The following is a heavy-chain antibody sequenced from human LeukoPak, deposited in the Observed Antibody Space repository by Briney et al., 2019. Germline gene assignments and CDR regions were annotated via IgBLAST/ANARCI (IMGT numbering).Heavy chain of an antibody. V-gene: IGHV3-48*02. CDR2: ISSSSSTI. D-gene: IGHD3-22*01. CDR3: ARSSGHAFPDY. J-gene: IGHJ4*02. Sequence: RGSLRLSCAASGFIFHTYNMKWVRQAPGKGLEWVSYISSSSSTIYYADSVKSRFTISRDNAKNSLYLQMDSLTDEDTAVYYCARSSGHAFPDYWGQGTLVTVSS. CDR1: GFIFHTYN.